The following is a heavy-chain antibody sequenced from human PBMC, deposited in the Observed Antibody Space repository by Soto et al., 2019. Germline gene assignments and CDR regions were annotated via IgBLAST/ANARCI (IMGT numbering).Heavy chain of an antibody. CDR1: GGSGSGYH. Sequence: QVQLQESGPRLVKPSETLSLTCTVSGGSGSGYHWNWVRQPPGKRLEWIGHIYYSGTTNYNPSLKARITISIDTSKSQFSLKMNSVTASDTAVYYCARGQTSIWYFDHWGQGTLVTVSS. J-gene: IGHJ4*02. CDR3: ARGQTSIWYFDH. CDR2: IYYSGTT. V-gene: IGHV4-59*02. D-gene: IGHD6-13*01.